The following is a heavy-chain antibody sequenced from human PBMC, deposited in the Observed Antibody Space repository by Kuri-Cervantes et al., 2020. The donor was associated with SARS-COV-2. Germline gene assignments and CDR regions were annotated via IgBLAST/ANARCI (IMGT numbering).Heavy chain of an antibody. CDR2: ISGSGSYI. Sequence: GESLKISCAASGFTVSTYTMTWVRQAPGKALEWVSSISGSGSYIYYADSVKGRFTISKGNAKNSPYLQMNSLRAEDTAVYYCARDSADGMVIAMGGSWFDPWGQGTLVTVSS. J-gene: IGHJ5*02. CDR3: ARDSADGMVIAMGGSWFDP. V-gene: IGHV3-21*01. D-gene: IGHD2-21*01. CDR1: GFTVSTYT.